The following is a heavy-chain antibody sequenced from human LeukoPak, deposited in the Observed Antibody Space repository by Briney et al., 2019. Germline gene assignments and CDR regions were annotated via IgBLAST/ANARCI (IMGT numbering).Heavy chain of an antibody. CDR1: GYSFTNYW. J-gene: IGHJ5*02. CDR2: IYPGDSDT. V-gene: IGHV5-51*01. D-gene: IGHD5-12*01. CDR3: ARLGYSGYDYRNNWFDP. Sequence: GESLKISCKGSGYSFTNYWIGWVRQVPGKGLEWLGTIYPGDSDTRYSPSFQGQVTISADKSISTAYLQWSSLKASDTAMYYCARLGYSGYDYRNNWFDPWGQGTLVTVSS.